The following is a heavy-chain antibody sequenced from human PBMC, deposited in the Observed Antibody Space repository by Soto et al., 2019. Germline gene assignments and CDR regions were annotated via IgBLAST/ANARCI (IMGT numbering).Heavy chain of an antibody. CDR2: IIPIFGTA. D-gene: IGHD3-3*01. V-gene: IGHV1-69*01. Sequence: QVQLVQSGAEVKKPGSSVKVSCKASGGTFSSYAISWVRQAPGQGLEWMGGIIPIFGTANYAQKFQGRVTITADESTSTAYMELSSLRSEDTAVYYCARVFKAITIGGVVQYVTNYYYYGMDVWGQGTTVTVSS. J-gene: IGHJ6*02. CDR3: ARVFKAITIGGVVQYVTNYYYYGMDV. CDR1: GGTFSSYA.